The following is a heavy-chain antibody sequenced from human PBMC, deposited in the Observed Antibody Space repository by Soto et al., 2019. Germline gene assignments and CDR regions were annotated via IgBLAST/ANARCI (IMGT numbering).Heavy chain of an antibody. CDR3: ATDIVGAYYYDSSGYPH. V-gene: IGHV3-9*01. CDR1: GFTFDDYA. Sequence: AGGSLRLSCAASGFTFDDYAMHWVRQAPGKGLEWVSGISWNSGSIGYADSVKGRFTISRDNAKNSLYLQMNSLRAEDTALYYCATDIVGAYYYDSSGYPHWGQGTLVTVSS. D-gene: IGHD3-22*01. CDR2: ISWNSGSI. J-gene: IGHJ4*02.